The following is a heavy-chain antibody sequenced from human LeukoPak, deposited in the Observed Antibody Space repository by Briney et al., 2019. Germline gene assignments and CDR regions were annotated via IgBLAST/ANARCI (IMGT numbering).Heavy chain of an antibody. CDR3: ARDLYPPRFDP. CDR1: GYIFTDYY. Sequence: GASVKVSCKASGYIFTDYYMHWVRQAPGQELGWMGRINPNSGGTNYAQKFQGRVTMTRDTSISTAYMELSRLRSDDTAVYYCARDLYPPRFDPWGQGTLVTVSS. J-gene: IGHJ5*02. CDR2: INPNSGGT. V-gene: IGHV1-2*06.